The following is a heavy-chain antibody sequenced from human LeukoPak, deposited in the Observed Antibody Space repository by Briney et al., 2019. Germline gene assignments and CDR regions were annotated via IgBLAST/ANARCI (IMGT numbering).Heavy chain of an antibody. J-gene: IGHJ5*02. CDR2: FYYTGDT. CDR3: VRAVGAVAGPGDWFDP. D-gene: IGHD6-19*01. V-gene: IGHV4-39*01. CDR1: GGSITTSSFC. Sequence: SETLSLTCTVSGGSITTSSFCWGWIRQTPGKGLEWIGTFYYTGDTYYNRSLKSRATIAVDTSKNQFFLALSSVTAADTAVYYCVRAVGAVAGPGDWFDPWGPGTLVTVSS.